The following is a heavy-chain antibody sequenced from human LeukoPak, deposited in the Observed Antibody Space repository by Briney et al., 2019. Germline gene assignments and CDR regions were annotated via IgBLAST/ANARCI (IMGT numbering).Heavy chain of an antibody. Sequence: SETLSLTCTVSGGSISSGSYYWSWIRQPAGKGLEWIGRIYTSGSTNYNPSLKSRVTISVDTSKNQFYLKLSSVTAADTAVYYCAGALFEYRSSFGLWGQGTLVTVSS. CDR2: IYTSGST. V-gene: IGHV4-61*02. CDR1: GGSISSGSYY. CDR3: AGALFEYRSSFGL. J-gene: IGHJ4*02. D-gene: IGHD6-6*01.